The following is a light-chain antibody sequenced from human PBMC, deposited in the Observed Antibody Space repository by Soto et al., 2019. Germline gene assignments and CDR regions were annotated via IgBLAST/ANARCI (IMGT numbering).Light chain of an antibody. Sequence: DIQMTQSPSSVCSSVGDRVTITCRASQGINRWLAWYQQKLGKAPKLLIFDASSLQSGVPSRFSGSGSGTDFTLTISSLQPDDFATYYCQQSYSTLWTFGQGTKVDIK. CDR2: DAS. CDR1: QGINRW. V-gene: IGKV1-12*01. CDR3: QQSYSTLWT. J-gene: IGKJ1*01.